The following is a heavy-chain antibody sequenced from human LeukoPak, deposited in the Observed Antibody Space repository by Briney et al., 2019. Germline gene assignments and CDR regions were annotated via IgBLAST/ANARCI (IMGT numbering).Heavy chain of an antibody. CDR2: ISGGGGST. Sequence: GGSLRLSCAASGFTFSSYAMSWVRQAPGKGLEWVSAISGGGGSTYYADSVKGRLTISRDNSKSTLFLQMNSLRAEDTAVYYCAKGGGSTAFDIWGQGTVVTVSS. V-gene: IGHV3-23*01. J-gene: IGHJ3*02. CDR1: GFTFSSYA. D-gene: IGHD3-16*01. CDR3: AKGGGSTAFDI.